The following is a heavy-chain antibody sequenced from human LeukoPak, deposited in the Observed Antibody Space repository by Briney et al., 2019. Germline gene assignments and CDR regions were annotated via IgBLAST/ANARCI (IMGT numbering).Heavy chain of an antibody. J-gene: IGHJ4*02. CDR3: ASESARYFDY. CDR2: ISYDGSNK. V-gene: IGHV3-30*04. CDR1: GFTFSSYA. Sequence: GGSLRLSCAASGFTFSSYAMHWVRQAPGKGLEWVAVISYDGSNKYYADSVKGRFTISRDNSKNTLYLQMNSLRAEDTAVYYCASESARYFDYWGQGTLVTVSS.